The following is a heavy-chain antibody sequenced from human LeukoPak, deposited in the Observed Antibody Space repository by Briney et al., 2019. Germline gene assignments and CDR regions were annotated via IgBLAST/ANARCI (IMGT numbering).Heavy chain of an antibody. J-gene: IGHJ4*02. Sequence: SETLSLTCTVPGGSISSGGYYWSCIRQHPGKGLEWNGYIYYSGSTYYNPSLKSRVTISVDTSKNQFSLKLSSVTAADTAVYYCARDLVLWFGELPIWGQGTLVTVSS. CDR3: ARDLVLWFGELPI. CDR2: IYYSGST. V-gene: IGHV4-31*03. D-gene: IGHD3-10*01. CDR1: GGSISSGGYY.